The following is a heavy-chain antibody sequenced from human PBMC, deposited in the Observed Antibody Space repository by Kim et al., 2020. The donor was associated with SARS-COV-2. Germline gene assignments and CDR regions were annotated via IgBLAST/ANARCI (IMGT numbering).Heavy chain of an antibody. CDR2: LTSEWINT. V-gene: IGHV3-74*01. D-gene: IGHD6-13*01. CDR3: ARGSFQQGFDP. Sequence: GGSLRLSWEASGFPFISYLMHWLPRGPGNVIVCLPRLTSEWINTHYADSVKGRFTISRDNAKNTLHLQLNSLGVEDTAIYYCARGSFQQGFDPWGQGTLVTVSS. CDR1: GFPFISYL. J-gene: IGHJ5*02.